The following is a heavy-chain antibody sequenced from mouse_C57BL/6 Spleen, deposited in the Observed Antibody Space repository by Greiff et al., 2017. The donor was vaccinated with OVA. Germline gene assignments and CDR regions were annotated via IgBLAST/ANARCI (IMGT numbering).Heavy chain of an antibody. CDR1: GYSITSGYD. Sequence: DVQLVESGPGMVKPSQSLSLTCTVTGYSITSGYDWHWIRHFPGNKLEWMGYISYSGSTNYNPSLKSRISITHDTSKNHFFLKLNSVTTEDTATYYCARGNDYFFDYWGQGTTLTVSS. D-gene: IGHD2-4*01. V-gene: IGHV3-1*01. J-gene: IGHJ2*01. CDR2: ISYSGST. CDR3: ARGNDYFFDY.